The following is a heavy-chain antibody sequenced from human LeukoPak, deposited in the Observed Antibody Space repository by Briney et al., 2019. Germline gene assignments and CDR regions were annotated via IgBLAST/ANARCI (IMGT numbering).Heavy chain of an antibody. CDR2: ISAYNGNT. J-gene: IGHJ4*02. CDR3: AKEEYQLPHSTFDY. V-gene: IGHV1-18*01. D-gene: IGHD2-2*01. CDR1: GYTSTSYG. Sequence: ASVKVSCKASGYTSTSYGISWVRQAPGQGLEWMGWISAYNGNTNYAQKLQGRVTMTTDTSTSTAYMELRSLRSDDTAVYYCAKEEYQLPHSTFDYWGQGTLVTVSS.